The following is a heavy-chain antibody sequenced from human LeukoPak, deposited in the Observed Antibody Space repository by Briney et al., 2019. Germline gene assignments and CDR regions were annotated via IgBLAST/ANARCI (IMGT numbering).Heavy chain of an antibody. CDR1: GFTFDDYA. CDR3: ARQGYSSGWYRDYNWFDP. Sequence: PGRSLRLSCAASGFTFDDYAMHWVRQAPGKGLEWVSGISWNSGSIGYADSVKGRFTISRDNAKNSLYLQMNGLRAEDTALYYCARQGYSSGWYRDYNWFDPWGQGTLVTVSS. J-gene: IGHJ5*02. D-gene: IGHD6-19*01. CDR2: ISWNSGSI. V-gene: IGHV3-9*01.